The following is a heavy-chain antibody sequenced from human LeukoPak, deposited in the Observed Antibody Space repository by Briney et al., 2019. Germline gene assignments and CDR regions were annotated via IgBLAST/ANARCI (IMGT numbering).Heavy chain of an antibody. CDR3: AKDPRLTATVYYYYYYYMDV. D-gene: IGHD6-25*01. CDR1: GFTFSNFG. CDR2: IWYGGSNK. Sequence: GRSLRLSCAASGFTFSNFGMHWVRQAPGKGLEWVAVIWYGGSNKYYADSVKGRFTISRDNSKNTLYLQMNSLRAEDTAVYYCAKDPRLTATVYYYYYYYMDVWGKGTTVTVSS. J-gene: IGHJ6*03. V-gene: IGHV3-30*18.